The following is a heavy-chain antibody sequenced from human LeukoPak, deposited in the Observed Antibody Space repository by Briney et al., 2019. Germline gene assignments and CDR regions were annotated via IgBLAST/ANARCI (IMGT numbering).Heavy chain of an antibody. V-gene: IGHV3-30*03. CDR3: ARDRGSYLNWFDP. CDR2: ISSHGRNK. Sequence: GGSLRLSCAASVFTFSSSGMHWVRQAPGKGPEWVALISSHGRNKLYADSVKGRFTISRDNSKNTLYLQMDSLRPEDTAVYSCARDRGSYLNWFDPWGQGTLVTVSS. J-gene: IGHJ5*02. CDR1: VFTFSSSG. D-gene: IGHD1-26*01.